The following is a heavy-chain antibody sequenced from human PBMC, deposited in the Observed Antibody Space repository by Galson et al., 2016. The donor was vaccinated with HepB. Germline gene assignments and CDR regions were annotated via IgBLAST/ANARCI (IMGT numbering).Heavy chain of an antibody. D-gene: IGHD3-10*01. V-gene: IGHV3-48*04. CDR3: ARSYYYGSRGIGSQDY. CDR1: GFTFSSYN. CDR2: IRSSSSII. J-gene: IGHJ4*02. Sequence: SLRLSCAASGFTFSSYNMNWVRPAPGKGLAWVSYIRSSSSIIQYQDPVKGRFTISRDNAKNSLYLQMRSLRAEDTAVYYCARSYYYGSRGIGSQDYWGQGTLVTVSS.